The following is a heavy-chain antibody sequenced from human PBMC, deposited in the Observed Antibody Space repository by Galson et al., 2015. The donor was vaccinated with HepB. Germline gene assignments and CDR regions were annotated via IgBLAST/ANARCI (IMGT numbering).Heavy chain of an antibody. Sequence: SVKVSCKASGYTFTSYGISWVRQAPGQGLEWMGWISAYNGNTNYAQKLQGRVTMTTDTSTSTAYMELRSLRSDDTAVYYCARTPAVPFGYVWGGGGYYMDVWGKGTTVTVSS. CDR2: ISAYNGNT. D-gene: IGHD3-16*01. CDR3: ARTPAVPFGYVWGGGGYYMDV. V-gene: IGHV1-18*01. CDR1: GYTFTSYG. J-gene: IGHJ6*03.